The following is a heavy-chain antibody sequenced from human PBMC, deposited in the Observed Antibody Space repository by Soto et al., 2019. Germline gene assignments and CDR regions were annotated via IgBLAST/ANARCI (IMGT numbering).Heavy chain of an antibody. CDR3: ARAPNRGVVTPGGMDV. J-gene: IGHJ6*02. CDR2: IIPIFGTA. D-gene: IGHD2-21*02. Sequence: GASVKVSCKASGGTFSSYAISWVRQAPGQGLEWMGGIIPIFGTANYAQKFQGRVTITADESTSTAYMELSSLRSEDTAVYYCARAPNRGVVTPGGMDVWGQGTTVTVSS. CDR1: GGTFSSYA. V-gene: IGHV1-69*13.